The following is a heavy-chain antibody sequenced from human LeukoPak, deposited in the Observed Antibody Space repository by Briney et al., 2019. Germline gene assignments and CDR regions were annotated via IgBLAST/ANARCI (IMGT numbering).Heavy chain of an antibody. J-gene: IGHJ4*02. Sequence: GGSLRLSCAASGFTFSNYAMTWVRQAPGKGLEWVSLISFSGDSIYYADSVRGRFTISRGNSKNTLYLQMNSLRAEDTAVYYCAKWVTATHYFDYWGQGTLVTVSS. CDR1: GFTFSNYA. CDR3: AKWVTATHYFDY. V-gene: IGHV3-23*01. D-gene: IGHD2-21*02. CDR2: ISFSGDSI.